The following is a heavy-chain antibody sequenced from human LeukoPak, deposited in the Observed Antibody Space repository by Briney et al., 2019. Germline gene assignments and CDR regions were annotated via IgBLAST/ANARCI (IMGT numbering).Heavy chain of an antibody. CDR1: GGSIRSGGYS. Sequence: PSQTLSLTCAVSGGSIRSGGYSWSWIRQPPGKGLEWIGYIYHSGSTYYNPSLKSRVTISVDRSKNQFSLKLSSVTAADTAVYDCARQIYTGGYFDYWGQGTLVTVSS. V-gene: IGHV4-30-2*01. J-gene: IGHJ4*02. CDR2: IYHSGST. CDR3: ARQIYTGGYFDY. D-gene: IGHD1-14*01.